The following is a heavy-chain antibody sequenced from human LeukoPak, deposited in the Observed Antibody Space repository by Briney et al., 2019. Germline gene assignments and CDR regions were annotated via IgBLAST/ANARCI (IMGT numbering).Heavy chain of an antibody. J-gene: IGHJ4*02. CDR3: ARVERDSGYDDY. Sequence: ASVTVSCKASGYTFTSYGISWVRQAPGQGLEWMGWISAYNGNTNYAQKLQGRVTITTDTSTSTAYMELRSLRSDDTAVYYCARVERDSGYDDYWGQGTLVTVSS. CDR2: ISAYNGNT. CDR1: GYTFTSYG. D-gene: IGHD5-12*01. V-gene: IGHV1-18*01.